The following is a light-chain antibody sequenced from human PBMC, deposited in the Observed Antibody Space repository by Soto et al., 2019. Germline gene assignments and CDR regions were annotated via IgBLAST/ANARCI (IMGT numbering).Light chain of an antibody. Sequence: VLTQSPDTLSLSPGERATLSCRASQSVSSYLAWYQQKPGQAPRLLIYDASNSATGIPARFSGSGSGTDFTLTISSLEPEDFAVYYCQQRSNWPFLTFGGGTKVEIK. CDR1: QSVSSY. CDR3: QQRSNWPFLT. CDR2: DAS. J-gene: IGKJ4*01. V-gene: IGKV3-11*01.